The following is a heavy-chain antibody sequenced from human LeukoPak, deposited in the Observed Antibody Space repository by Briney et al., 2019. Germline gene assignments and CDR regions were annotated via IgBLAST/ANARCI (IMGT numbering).Heavy chain of an antibody. J-gene: IGHJ4*02. Sequence: GGSLRLSCAASGFAFSSYAMSWVRQAPGKGLEWVSVTSGSGGNPYYAESVKGRFTISRDNSKNTVYLHMNSLRAEDTALYYCGKETGIILVRGAVDYWGQGTLVTVSS. CDR2: TSGSGGNP. V-gene: IGHV3-23*01. D-gene: IGHD3-10*01. CDR1: GFAFSSYA. CDR3: GKETGIILVRGAVDY.